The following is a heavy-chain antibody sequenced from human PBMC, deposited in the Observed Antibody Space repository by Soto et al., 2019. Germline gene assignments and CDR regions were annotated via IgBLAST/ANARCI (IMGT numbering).Heavy chain of an antibody. CDR3: ARTTPYSSSGDY. J-gene: IGHJ4*02. D-gene: IGHD6-6*01. V-gene: IGHV4-31*03. CDR1: GGSISSGGYY. CDR2: IYYRGST. Sequence: QVQLQESGPGLVKPSQTLSLTCTVSGGSISSGGYYWSWIRQHPGKGLEWIGYIYYRGSTYYNPSLKSRVSISVDTSKNQFSLKLSSVTAADTAMYYCARTTPYSSSGDYWGQGALVTVSS.